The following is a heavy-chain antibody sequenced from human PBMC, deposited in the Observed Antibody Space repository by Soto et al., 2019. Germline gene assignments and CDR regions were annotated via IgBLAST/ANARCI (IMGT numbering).Heavy chain of an antibody. V-gene: IGHV3-11*04. Sequence: GGSLRLSCAASGFTFSDYYMSWIRQAPGKGLEWVAGISSDGSNIYYADSVKGRFTISRDNSKNTLYLQMNSLRAEDTAVYYCAKGPLAVTGTTWFDYWGQGTLVTVSS. D-gene: IGHD1-20*01. CDR1: GFTFSDYY. CDR3: AKGPLAVTGTTWFDY. CDR2: ISSDGSNI. J-gene: IGHJ4*02.